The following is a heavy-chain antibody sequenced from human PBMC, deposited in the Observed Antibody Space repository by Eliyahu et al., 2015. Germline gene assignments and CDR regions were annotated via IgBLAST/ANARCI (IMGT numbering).Heavy chain of an antibody. D-gene: IGHD6-13*01. CDR2: IIPIFGTA. CDR1: GGTFSSYA. J-gene: IGHJ6*02. CDR3: ASVVAAAGTPTYYYYGMDV. V-gene: IGHV1-69*01. Sequence: QVQLVQSGAEVKKPGSSVKVSCKASGGTFSSYAISWVRQAPGQGLEWMGGIIPIFGTANYAQKFQGRVTITADESTSTAYMELSSLRSEDTAVYYCASVVAAAGTPTYYYYGMDVWGQGTTVTVSS.